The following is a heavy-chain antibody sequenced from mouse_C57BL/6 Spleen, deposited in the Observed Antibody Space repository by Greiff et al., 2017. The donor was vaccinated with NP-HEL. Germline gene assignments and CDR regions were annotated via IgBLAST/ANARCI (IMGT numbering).Heavy chain of an antibody. CDR2: IDPENGDT. V-gene: IGHV14-4*01. CDR3: TTGAYYGSSLYAMDY. J-gene: IGHJ4*01. D-gene: IGHD1-1*01. CDR1: GFNIKDDY. Sequence: EVQLQQSGAELVRPGASVKLSCTASGFNIKDDYMHWVKQRPEQGLEWIGWIDPENGDTEYASKFQGKATITADTSSNTAYLQLSSLTSEDTAVYYCTTGAYYGSSLYAMDYWGQGTSVTVSS.